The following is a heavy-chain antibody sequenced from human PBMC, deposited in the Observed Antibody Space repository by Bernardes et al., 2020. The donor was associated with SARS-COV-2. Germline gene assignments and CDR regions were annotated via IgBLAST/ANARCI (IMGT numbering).Heavy chain of an antibody. D-gene: IGHD3-22*01. CDR2: IWYDGSNK. Sequence: GGSLRLSCAASGFTFSSYGMHWVRQAPGKGLEWVAVIWYDGSNKYYADSVKGRFTISRDNSKNTLYLQMNSLRAEDTAVYYCARAPCGVPYYYDSSGYCNWFDPWGQGTLVTVSS. CDR3: ARAPCGVPYYYDSSGYCNWFDP. V-gene: IGHV3-33*01. J-gene: IGHJ5*02. CDR1: GFTFSSYG.